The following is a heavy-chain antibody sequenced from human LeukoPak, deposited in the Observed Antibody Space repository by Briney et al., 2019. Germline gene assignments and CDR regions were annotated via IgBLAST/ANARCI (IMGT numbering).Heavy chain of an antibody. J-gene: IGHJ4*02. CDR2: ISGSASTI. D-gene: IGHD3-10*01. V-gene: IGHV3-48*03. Sequence: GGSLRLSCAASGFTSSSYEMNGVRQAPGKGLEWVSYISGSASTIYYADSMKGRFTISRDNAKNSLYLQMNSLRAEDTAVYYCARDRYYGSGSWDYWGQGSLVTVSS. CDR1: GFTSSSYE. CDR3: ARDRYYGSGSWDY.